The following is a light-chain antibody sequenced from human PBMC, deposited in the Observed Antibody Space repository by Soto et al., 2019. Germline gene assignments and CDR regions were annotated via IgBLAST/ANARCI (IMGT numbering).Light chain of an antibody. CDR3: QQYNDDLWT. V-gene: IGKV1-5*01. CDR1: QNIRSR. Sequence: DFQMTQSPSTLSASVGDRVTITCRASQNIRSRLAWFQQKPGKAPKLLIYDASSLESGVPQRFSGSGSGTEFTLTISSLQTDDFATYYCQQYNDDLWTFGQGTKVDI. CDR2: DAS. J-gene: IGKJ1*01.